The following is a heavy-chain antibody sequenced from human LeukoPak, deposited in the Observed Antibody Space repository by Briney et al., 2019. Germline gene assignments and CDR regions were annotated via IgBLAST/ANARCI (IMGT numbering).Heavy chain of an antibody. CDR2: ISSSSSTI. Sequence: GGSLRLSCAASGFTFSSYSMNWVRQAPGKGLEWVSYISSSSSTIYYADSVKGRFTISRDNAKNSLYLQMNSLRAEDTAVYYCARDEGSGSNSAYYYYYGMDVWGQGTTVTVSS. V-gene: IGHV3-48*04. D-gene: IGHD3-10*01. CDR3: ARDEGSGSNSAYYYYYGMDV. J-gene: IGHJ6*02. CDR1: GFTFSSYS.